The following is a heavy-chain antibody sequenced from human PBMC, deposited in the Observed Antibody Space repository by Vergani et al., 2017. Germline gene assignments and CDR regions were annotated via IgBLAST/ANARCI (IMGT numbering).Heavy chain of an antibody. V-gene: IGHV1-2*02. CDR3: ATDVQLERRQDYYYYMDV. Sequence: QVQLVQSGAEVKKPGASVKVSCKASGYTFTGYYMHWVRQAPGQGLEWMGWINPNSGGTNYAQKFQGRVTMTRDTSISTAYMELSRLRSDDTAVYYCATDVQLERRQDYYYYMDVWGKGTTVTVSS. D-gene: IGHD1-1*01. CDR2: INPNSGGT. CDR1: GYTFTGYY. J-gene: IGHJ6*03.